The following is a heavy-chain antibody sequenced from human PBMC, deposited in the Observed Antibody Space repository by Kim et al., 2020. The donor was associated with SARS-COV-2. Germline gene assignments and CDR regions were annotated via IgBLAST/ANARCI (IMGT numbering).Heavy chain of an antibody. CDR1: GYTFTDYA. CDR2: IKTYTGHP. V-gene: IGHV7-4-1*02. D-gene: IGHD3-16*01. J-gene: IGHJ4*02. Sequence: ASVKVSCKAPGYTFTDYAIEWVRQAPGQGLQWMGWIKTYTGHPLYAQDFTGRFVFSVDASVSTAYLQISSLKAEDTAVYYCARSFASDGAPVQRDDQWGQGTLVTGSS. CDR3: ARSFASDGAPVQRDDQ.